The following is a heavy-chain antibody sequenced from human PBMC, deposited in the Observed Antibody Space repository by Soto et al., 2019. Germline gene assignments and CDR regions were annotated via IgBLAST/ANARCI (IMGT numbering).Heavy chain of an antibody. Sequence: QVQLPQWGAGLLKPSETLSLTCAVYGGSFSGYYWSWIRQPPGKGLEWIGEINHSGSTNSSPSLKSRVTISVDTSKNQFSLKLSSVTAADTAVYYCARGRARGSSSPSDYWGQGTLVTVSS. V-gene: IGHV4-34*01. CDR1: GGSFSGYY. J-gene: IGHJ4*02. CDR2: INHSGST. CDR3: ARGRARGSSSPSDY. D-gene: IGHD6-6*01.